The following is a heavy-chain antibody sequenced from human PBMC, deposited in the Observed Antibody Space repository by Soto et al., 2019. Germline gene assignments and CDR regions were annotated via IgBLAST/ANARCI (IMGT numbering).Heavy chain of an antibody. CDR1: GYSFTSYW. CDR2: IYPGDSDT. CDR3: ATRDENYYGVYGMDV. Sequence: PGESLKISCKGSGYSFTSYWIGRVRQMPGKGLEWMGIIYPGDSDTRYSPSFQGQVTISADKSISTAYLQWSSLKASDTAMYYCATRDENYYGVYGMDVWGQGTTVTVSS. J-gene: IGHJ6*02. D-gene: IGHD3-10*01. V-gene: IGHV5-51*01.